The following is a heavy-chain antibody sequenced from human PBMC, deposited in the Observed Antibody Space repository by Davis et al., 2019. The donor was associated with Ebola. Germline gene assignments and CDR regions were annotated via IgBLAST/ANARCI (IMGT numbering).Heavy chain of an antibody. D-gene: IGHD2-2*01. CDR3: ARGEDCTSASCSTY. V-gene: IGHV1-2*06. J-gene: IGHJ4*02. CDR2: INPNSGGT. CDR1: GYTFTGYY. Sequence: ASVKVSCKASGYTFTGYYIHWVRQAPGQGLEWMGRINPNSGGTNYAQKFQGRVTMTRDTSISTAYLELSRLRSDDTAVYYCARGEDCTSASCSTYWGQGTLVTVSS.